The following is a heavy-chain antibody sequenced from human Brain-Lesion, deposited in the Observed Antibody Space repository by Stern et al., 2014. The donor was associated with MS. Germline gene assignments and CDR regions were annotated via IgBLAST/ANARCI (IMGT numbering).Heavy chain of an antibody. CDR3: ARTGDDFGDYSLSY. CDR2: IYSSGST. D-gene: IGHD4-17*01. J-gene: IGHJ4*02. CDR1: GGSINTNNYY. Sequence: QVQLQESGPGLVKPSETLSLTCTVSGGSINTNNYYWGWIRQPPGKGLEWIGNIYSSGSTFYSPSLKSRVTMSVGTSQNQFSLKRSSVTAADTAVYYCARTGDDFGDYSLSYWGQGTLVTVSS. V-gene: IGHV4-39*01.